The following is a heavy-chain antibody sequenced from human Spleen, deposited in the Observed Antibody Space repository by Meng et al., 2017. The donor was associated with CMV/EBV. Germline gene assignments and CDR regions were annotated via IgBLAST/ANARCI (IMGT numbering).Heavy chain of an antibody. J-gene: IGHJ4*02. D-gene: IGHD2-15*01. V-gene: IGHV3-11*04. Sequence: AESEIAFSNYYMSWIRQAPGKGLGWVSYVSSGGSTIYYADSVKGRFTISRDDGKNSVYLQMNSLGAEDTAVYYCASNGGLAGRLLYYWGRGTLVTVSS. CDR1: EIAFSNYY. CDR3: ASNGGLAGRLLYY. CDR2: VSSGGSTI.